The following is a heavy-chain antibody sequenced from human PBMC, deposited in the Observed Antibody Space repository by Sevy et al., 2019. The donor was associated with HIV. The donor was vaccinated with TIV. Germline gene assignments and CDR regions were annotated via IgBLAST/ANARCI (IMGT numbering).Heavy chain of an antibody. Sequence: GGSLRLSCAASGFTFSRYWMSWVRQAPGKGLEWVANIKVDGSEKYYVDSVKGRFTIPRDNAKNSLYLQMNSLRAEDTAVYYCAGDCSSTRCLWGMDVWGQGTTVTVSS. CDR2: IKVDGSEK. CDR1: GFTFSRYW. D-gene: IGHD2-2*01. CDR3: AGDCSSTRCLWGMDV. J-gene: IGHJ6*02. V-gene: IGHV3-7*03.